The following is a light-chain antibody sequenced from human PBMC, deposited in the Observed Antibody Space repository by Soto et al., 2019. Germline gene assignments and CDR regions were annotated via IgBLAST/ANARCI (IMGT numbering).Light chain of an antibody. V-gene: IGKV3D-20*02. J-gene: IGKJ5*01. CDR2: GAS. Sequence: IGVTHSPDPLSLSPGERATLSCRAIQSVSSSYLAWYQQKPGQAPRLLIYGASSRATGIPDRFSGSGSGTDFTLTISSLEPEDFAVYYCQQRSDWPPITFGQGTRLEIK. CDR3: QQRSDWPPIT. CDR1: QSVSSSY.